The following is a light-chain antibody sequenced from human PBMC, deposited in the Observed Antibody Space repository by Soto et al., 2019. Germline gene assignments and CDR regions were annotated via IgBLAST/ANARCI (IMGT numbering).Light chain of an antibody. CDR3: SSYTSNNTQV. CDR2: EVS. CDR1: SSDVGGYKY. Sequence: QSVLTQPASVSGSPGQSITISCTGTSSDVGGYKYVSWYQQHPGKAPKLMIYEVSNRPSGVSNRFSVSKSGNTASLTISGLQAEDEADYYCSSYTSNNTQVFGTGTKVTVL. V-gene: IGLV2-14*01. J-gene: IGLJ1*01.